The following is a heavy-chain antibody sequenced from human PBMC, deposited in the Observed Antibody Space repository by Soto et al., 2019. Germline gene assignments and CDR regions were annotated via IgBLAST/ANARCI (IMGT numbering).Heavy chain of an antibody. CDR3: AEANWHAIEYYYYGMDV. V-gene: IGHV1-58*01. Sequence: SVKVSCKASGFTFTSSAVQWVRQARGQRLEWIGWIVVGSGNTNYAQKFQERVTITRDMSTSTAYMELSSLRSEDTAVYYCAEANWHAIEYYYYGMDVWGQGTTVTVSS. CDR1: GFTFTSSA. J-gene: IGHJ6*02. D-gene: IGHD1-1*01. CDR2: IVVGSGNT.